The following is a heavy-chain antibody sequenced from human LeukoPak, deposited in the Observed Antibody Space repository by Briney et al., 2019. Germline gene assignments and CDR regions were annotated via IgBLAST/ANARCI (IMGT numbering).Heavy chain of an antibody. Sequence: SQTLSLTCAISGDSVSSNSAAWNWIRQSPSRGLEWLGRTYYRSKWYNDYAVSVKSRITINPDTSKNQFSLQLNSVTPEDTAVYYCAREGITRRWYGDGDPFDYWGQGTLVTVSS. J-gene: IGHJ4*02. V-gene: IGHV6-1*01. D-gene: IGHD3-3*01. CDR2: TYYRSKWYN. CDR3: AREGITRRWYGDGDPFDY. CDR1: GDSVSSNSAA.